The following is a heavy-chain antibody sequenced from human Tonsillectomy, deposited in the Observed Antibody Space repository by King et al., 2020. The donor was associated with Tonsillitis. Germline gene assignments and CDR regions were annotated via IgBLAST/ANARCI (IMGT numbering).Heavy chain of an antibody. D-gene: IGHD2-8*01. CDR2: IKQDGSEK. Sequence: VQLVESGGGLVQPGGSLRLSCAASGFTFSSYWMSWVRQAPGKGLGWVANIKQDGSEKYYVDSVKGRFTISRDNAKNSLYLQMNSLRAEDTAVYYCARGGFVLMVYATLEDYWGQGTLVTVSS. CDR1: GFTFSSYW. CDR3: ARGGFVLMVYATLEDY. V-gene: IGHV3-7*01. J-gene: IGHJ4*02.